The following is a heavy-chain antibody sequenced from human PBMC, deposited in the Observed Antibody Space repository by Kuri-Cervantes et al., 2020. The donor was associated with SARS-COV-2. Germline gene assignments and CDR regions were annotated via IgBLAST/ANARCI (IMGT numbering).Heavy chain of an antibody. CDR3: ARDADKLYSSSSLTPRADY. CDR1: GYTFTSYY. Sequence: ASVKVSCKASGYTFTSYYMHWVRQAPGQGLEWMGIINPSGGSTSYAQKLQGRVTMTTDTSTITAYMELRSLRSDDTAVYYCARDADKLYSSSSLTPRADYWGQGTLVTVSS. J-gene: IGHJ4*02. CDR2: INPSGGST. V-gene: IGHV1-46*01. D-gene: IGHD6-6*01.